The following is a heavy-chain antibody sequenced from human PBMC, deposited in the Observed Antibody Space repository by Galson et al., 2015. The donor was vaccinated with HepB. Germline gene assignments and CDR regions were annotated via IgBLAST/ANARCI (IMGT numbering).Heavy chain of an antibody. CDR3: ARTKGAAAVDY. V-gene: IGHV3-53*01. J-gene: IGHJ4*02. Sequence: SLRLSCAASGFTVSSNYMSWVRQAPGKGLEWVSVIYSGGSTYYADSVKGRFTISRDNYKNTLYLQMNSLRAEDTAVYYCARTKGAAAVDYWGQGTLVTVSS. CDR1: GFTVSSNY. CDR2: IYSGGST. D-gene: IGHD6-13*01.